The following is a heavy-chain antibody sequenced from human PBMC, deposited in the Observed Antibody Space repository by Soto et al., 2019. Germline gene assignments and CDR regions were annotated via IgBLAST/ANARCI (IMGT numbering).Heavy chain of an antibody. J-gene: IGHJ4*02. CDR3: ARDGEAAGIYFDY. V-gene: IGHV3-7*03. Sequence: GGSLRLSCAASGFTFSSYWMNWVRQAPGKGLEWVANINQDGSEKYYVDSVKGRFTISRDNTKNSLYLQMNSLRAEDTAVYYCARDGEAAGIYFDYWGQGTLVTVSS. CDR2: INQDGSEK. CDR1: GFTFSSYW. D-gene: IGHD6-13*01.